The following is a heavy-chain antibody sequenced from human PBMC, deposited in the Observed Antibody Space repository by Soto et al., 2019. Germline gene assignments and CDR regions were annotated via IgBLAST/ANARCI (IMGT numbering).Heavy chain of an antibody. CDR2: VYYSGTT. CDR3: ARTQFDWSPRPYTLGP. D-gene: IGHD3-9*01. Sequence: QVQLQESGPRLVKPSQTLALTCTVSGGSINSGDYYWSWVRQPPGKGLEYIGHVYYSGTTYYNPSPQSRVSISADTSKKQCPLNLTSVTAADRAVYFCARTQFDWSPRPYTLGPWGQGILVIVSS. V-gene: IGHV4-30-4*01. J-gene: IGHJ5*02. CDR1: GGSINSGDYY.